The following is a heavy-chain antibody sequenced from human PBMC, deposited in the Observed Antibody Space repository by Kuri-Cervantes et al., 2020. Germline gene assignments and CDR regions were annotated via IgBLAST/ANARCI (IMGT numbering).Heavy chain of an antibody. CDR2: IRSKTNNYAT. CDR3: AKGTVAGRFDY. CDR1: GFNFSASA. D-gene: IGHD6-19*01. J-gene: IGHJ4*02. Sequence: GGSLRLSCAASGFNFSASAIHWVRQTSGKGLEWIGRIRSKTNNYATTYTASVKGRFIISRDNAKNSLYLQMNSLRAEDTAVYYCAKGTVAGRFDYWGLGTLVTVSS. V-gene: IGHV3-73*01.